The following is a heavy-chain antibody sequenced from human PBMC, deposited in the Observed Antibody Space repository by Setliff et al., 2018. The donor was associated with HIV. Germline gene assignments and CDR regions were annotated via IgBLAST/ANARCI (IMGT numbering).Heavy chain of an antibody. Sequence: PSETLSLTCTVSGGSFSSGTYFWGWLRQSPGKGLEWLGTMFYRGSTYYNPSLKSRVTISVDTSKNQFSLRLSSVTAGDTAVYYCTRRRGPMVRGVDPTPSYYFDYWGQGTLVTVSS. CDR3: TRRRGPMVRGVDPTPSYYFDY. CDR2: MFYRGST. D-gene: IGHD3-10*01. CDR1: GGSFSSGTYF. J-gene: IGHJ4*02. V-gene: IGHV4-39*07.